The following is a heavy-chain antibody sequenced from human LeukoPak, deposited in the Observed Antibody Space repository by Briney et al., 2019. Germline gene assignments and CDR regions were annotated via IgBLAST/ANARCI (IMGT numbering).Heavy chain of an antibody. CDR2: TSASGSSP. J-gene: IGHJ4*02. D-gene: IGHD5-12*01. Sequence: GGSLRLSCAASGFTFTNYGMNWVRQAPANWLEWVSATSASGSSPNYSDSVKGRFTISRDNSKNTLYLQMNSLRAEDTAVYYCAKTTGRNAYDYIHYWGQGTLVTVSS. CDR1: GFTFTNYG. V-gene: IGHV3-23*01. CDR3: AKTTGRNAYDYIHY.